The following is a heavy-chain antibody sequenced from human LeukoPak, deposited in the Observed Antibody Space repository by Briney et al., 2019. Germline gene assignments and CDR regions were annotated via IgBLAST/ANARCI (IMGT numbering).Heavy chain of an antibody. Sequence: ASVKVSCKASGYTFTNYYIHWVRQAPGQGLEWMGIINPSGSSTSYAQKFQGRVTMTRDTSTSTVYMELSSLRSEDTSVYYCAGGTTNTKGAFDMWGQGTMVTVSS. CDR2: INPSGSST. CDR1: GYTFTNYY. V-gene: IGHV1-46*01. J-gene: IGHJ3*02. D-gene: IGHD2-8*01. CDR3: AGGTTNTKGAFDM.